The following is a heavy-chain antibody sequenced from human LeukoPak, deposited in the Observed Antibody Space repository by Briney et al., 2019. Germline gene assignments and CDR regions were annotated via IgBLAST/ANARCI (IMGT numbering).Heavy chain of an antibody. CDR3: ARRRLGYYFDY. Sequence: SETLSLTCGVYGGSFSGYYWSWIRQPPGKGLEWIGEINPRGSTNYNPSLKSRVTLSADTSKNQFSLTLNSVTAADTAVYYCARRRLGYYFDYWGQGTLVTVSS. V-gene: IGHV4-34*01. J-gene: IGHJ4*02. CDR1: GGSFSGYY. CDR2: INPRGST. D-gene: IGHD5-24*01.